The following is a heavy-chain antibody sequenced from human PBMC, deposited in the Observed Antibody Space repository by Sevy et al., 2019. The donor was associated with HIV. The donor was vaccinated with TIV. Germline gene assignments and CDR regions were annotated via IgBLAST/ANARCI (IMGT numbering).Heavy chain of an antibody. CDR1: GGSIGRNSYD. J-gene: IGHJ4*02. D-gene: IGHD3-10*01. Sequence: SETLSLTCIVSGGSIGRNSYDWGWIRQSPGKGLEWIGSIFFSGRTNYATSLKSRVTISVDKSKNQLSLQMRSVTATGTGFFYCARHGGLVDRGFYYWGQGTPVTVSS. V-gene: IGHV4-39*01. CDR3: ARHGGLVDRGFYY. CDR2: IFFSGRT.